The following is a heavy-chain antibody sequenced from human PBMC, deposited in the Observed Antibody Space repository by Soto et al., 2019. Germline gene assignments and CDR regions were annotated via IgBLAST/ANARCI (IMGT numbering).Heavy chain of an antibody. CDR3: ARDGVGVTAFWGYLDY. V-gene: IGHV3-33*01. J-gene: IGHJ4*02. CDR2: IRFDGSNI. Sequence: QVQLVESGGGLVQPGRSLRLSCAASGSIFRGYGMHWIRQAPGKGLEWVAVIRFDGSNINYADSVMVRFTISRDNSKNTLYLEMNSLRVEVTAVYYCARDGVGVTAFWGYLDYWGQGNLVNVSS. D-gene: IGHD2-21*01. CDR1: GSIFRGYG.